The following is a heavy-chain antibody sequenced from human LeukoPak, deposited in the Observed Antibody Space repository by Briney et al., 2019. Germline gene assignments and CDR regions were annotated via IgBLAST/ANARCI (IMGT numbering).Heavy chain of an antibody. CDR2: IDPNSGGT. V-gene: IGHV1-2*02. CDR1: GYTFTGYY. Sequence: GASVKVSCKASGYTFTGYYMHWVRQAPGQGLEWMGWIDPNSGGTNYAQKFQGRVTMTRDTSISTAYMELSRLRSDDTAVYYCARGVHDCSSTSCYQVAFDIWGQGTMVTVSS. CDR3: ARGVHDCSSTSCYQVAFDI. D-gene: IGHD2-2*01. J-gene: IGHJ3*02.